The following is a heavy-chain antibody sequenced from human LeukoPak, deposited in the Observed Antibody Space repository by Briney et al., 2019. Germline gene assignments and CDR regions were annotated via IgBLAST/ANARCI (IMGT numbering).Heavy chain of an antibody. D-gene: IGHD2-21*02. J-gene: IGHJ4*02. CDR1: GFTFSTYA. CDR3: AKDHRAYCGGDCVDFDY. CDR2: ISYEGSNK. V-gene: IGHV3-30*04. Sequence: PGGSLRLSCAASGFTFSTYAMHWVRQAPGKGLEWVAVISYEGSNKYYADSVKGRFTISRDNSKNTLSLQMNSLRAEDTAVYYCAKDHRAYCGGDCVDFDYWGQGTLVTVSS.